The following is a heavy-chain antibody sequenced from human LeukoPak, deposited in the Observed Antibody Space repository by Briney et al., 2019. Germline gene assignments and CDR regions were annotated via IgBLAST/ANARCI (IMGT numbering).Heavy chain of an antibody. CDR1: GGSFSGYY. J-gene: IGHJ6*02. CDR3: ARGRSLAYSTPYYYYGMDV. D-gene: IGHD4-4*01. Sequence: SETLSLTCAVYGGSFSGYYWSWIRQPPEKGLEWIGEINHSGSTNYNPSLKSRVTISVDTSKNQFSLKLSSVTAADTAVYYCARGRSLAYSTPYYYYGMDVWGQGTTVTVSS. V-gene: IGHV4-34*01. CDR2: INHSGST.